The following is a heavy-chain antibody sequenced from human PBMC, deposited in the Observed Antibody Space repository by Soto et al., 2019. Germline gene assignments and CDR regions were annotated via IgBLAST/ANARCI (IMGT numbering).Heavy chain of an antibody. D-gene: IGHD3-10*01. CDR3: AKDRTTMVRGVITPIDY. J-gene: IGHJ4*02. CDR2: ISGSGGST. CDR1: GFPFSSYA. V-gene: IGHV3-23*01. Sequence: GGSLRLSCAASGFPFSSYAMSWVRQAPGKGLEWVSAISGSGGSTYYADSVKGRFTISRDNSKNTLYLQMNSLRAEDTAVYYCAKDRTTMVRGVITPIDYWGQGTLVTVSS.